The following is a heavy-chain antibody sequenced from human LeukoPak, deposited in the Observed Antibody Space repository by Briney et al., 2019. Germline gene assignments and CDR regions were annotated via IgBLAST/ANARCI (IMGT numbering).Heavy chain of an antibody. Sequence: ASVKVSCKTSGYTFTSYGLSWVRQAPGQGLEWMGWISGYNGITEYPQKFRGRVTVTTDTSTSTAYMELRSLRSDDTAVYYCARDDSGWYFDSWGHGTLVTVNS. CDR2: ISGYNGIT. D-gene: IGHD6-25*01. CDR1: GYTFTSYG. CDR3: ARDDSGWYFDS. J-gene: IGHJ4*01. V-gene: IGHV1-18*01.